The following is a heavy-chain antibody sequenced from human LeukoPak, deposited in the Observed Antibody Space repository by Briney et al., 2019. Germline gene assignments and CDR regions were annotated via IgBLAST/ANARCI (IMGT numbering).Heavy chain of an antibody. D-gene: IGHD2-21*02. J-gene: IGHJ4*02. Sequence: SETLSLTCAVYGGSFSGYYWSWIRQPPGKGLEWIGEINHSGSTNYNPSLKSRVTTSVDTSKNQFSLKLSSVTAADTAVYYCATSYCGGDCYSRTGDYWGQGTLVTVSS. CDR1: GGSFSGYY. V-gene: IGHV4-34*01. CDR3: ATSYCGGDCYSRTGDY. CDR2: INHSGST.